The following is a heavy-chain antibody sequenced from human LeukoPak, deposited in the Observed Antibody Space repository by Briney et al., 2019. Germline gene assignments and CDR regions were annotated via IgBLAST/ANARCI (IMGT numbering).Heavy chain of an antibody. CDR3: ARDHAPAGGGLDY. CDR1: GFTVSNNH. Sequence: QPGGSLRLSCAASGFTVSNNHMAWVRQAPGKGLEWVSVIYSGGSTYYADSVQGRFTISRANSKTPWYLQWTSLQVEDPALFYVARDHAPAGGGLDYWGQGTQVTVSS. J-gene: IGHJ4*02. V-gene: IGHV3-53*01. CDR2: IYSGGST. D-gene: IGHD6-13*01.